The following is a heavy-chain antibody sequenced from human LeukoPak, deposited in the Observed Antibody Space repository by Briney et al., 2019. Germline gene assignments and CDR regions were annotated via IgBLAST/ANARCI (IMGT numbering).Heavy chain of an antibody. CDR3: AREMATIYYYFDY. J-gene: IGHJ4*02. CDR1: GGSISSGDYY. Sequence: SETLSLTCTVSGGSISSGDYYWSWIRQPPGKGLEWIGYIYYSGSTYYNPSLKSRVTISVDTSKNQFSLKLSSVTAADTAVHYCAREMATIYYYFDYWGQGTLVTVSS. CDR2: IYYSGST. D-gene: IGHD5-24*01. V-gene: IGHV4-30-4*01.